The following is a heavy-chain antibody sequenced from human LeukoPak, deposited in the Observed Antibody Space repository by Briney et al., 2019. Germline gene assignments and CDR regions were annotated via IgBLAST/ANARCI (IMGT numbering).Heavy chain of an antibody. Sequence: SETLSLTCTVSGGSISSSSYYWGWIRQPPGKGLEWSGSIYYSGSTYYNPSLKSRVTISIDTSKNQFSLKLSSVTAADTAVYYCARGSNYGNYYYYMDVWGKGTTVTVSS. CDR1: GGSISSSSYY. V-gene: IGHV4-39*07. J-gene: IGHJ6*03. CDR3: ARGSNYGNYYYYMDV. D-gene: IGHD4-11*01. CDR2: IYYSGST.